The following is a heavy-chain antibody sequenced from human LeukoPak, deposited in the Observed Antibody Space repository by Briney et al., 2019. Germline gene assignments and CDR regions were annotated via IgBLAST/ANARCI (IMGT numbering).Heavy chain of an antibody. Sequence: PSETLSLTCAVYGGSFSGYYWSWIRQPPGKGLEWIGEINHSGSTNYNPSLKSRVTISVDTSKNQFSLKLSSVTAADTAVYYCATGSDEYDPRLVDYWGQGTLVTVSA. D-gene: IGHD3-10*01. J-gene: IGHJ4*02. CDR1: GGSFSGYY. CDR3: ATGSDEYDPRLVDY. CDR2: INHSGST. V-gene: IGHV4-34*01.